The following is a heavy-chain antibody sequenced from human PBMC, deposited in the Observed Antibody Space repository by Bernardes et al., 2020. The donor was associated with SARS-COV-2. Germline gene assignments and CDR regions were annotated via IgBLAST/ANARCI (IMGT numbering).Heavy chain of an antibody. CDR3: ASDPEGYFDWFSQFDY. D-gene: IGHD3-9*01. CDR2: ISGSGGST. Sequence: GGSLRLSCAASGFTFSSYAMSWVRQAPGKGLEWVSAISGSGGSTYYADSVKGRFTISRDNAKNSLYLQMNSLRAEETAVYYCASDPEGYFDWFSQFDYWGRVTLVTVSS. CDR1: GFTFSSYA. J-gene: IGHJ4*02. V-gene: IGHV3-23*01.